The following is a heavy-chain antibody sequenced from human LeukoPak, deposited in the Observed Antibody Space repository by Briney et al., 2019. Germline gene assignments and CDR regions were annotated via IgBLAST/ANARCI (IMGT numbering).Heavy chain of an antibody. Sequence: GRSLRLSCAASGFTFNNYGMHWVRQAPGKGLEWVAVISYDGSNKYYADSVKGRFTISRDNSKNTLYLQMNSLRAEDTALYYCATVWFGELWSFRRWGQGTLVTVTS. J-gene: IGHJ1*01. CDR3: ATVWFGELWSFRR. CDR1: GFTFNNYG. V-gene: IGHV3-30*03. CDR2: ISYDGSNK. D-gene: IGHD3-10*01.